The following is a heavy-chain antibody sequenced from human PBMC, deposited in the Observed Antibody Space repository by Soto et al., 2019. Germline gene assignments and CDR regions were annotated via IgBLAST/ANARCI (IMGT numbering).Heavy chain of an antibody. Sequence: GGSLRLSCAASGFTFNSYAMSWVRQAPGKGLEWVSAISGSGGSTYYADSVKGRFTISRDNSKNTLYLQMNSLRAEDTAVYYCAKDPRGIAAAGTYDYWGQGTLVTVSS. CDR1: GFTFNSYA. V-gene: IGHV3-23*01. CDR2: ISGSGGST. J-gene: IGHJ4*02. CDR3: AKDPRGIAAAGTYDY. D-gene: IGHD6-13*01.